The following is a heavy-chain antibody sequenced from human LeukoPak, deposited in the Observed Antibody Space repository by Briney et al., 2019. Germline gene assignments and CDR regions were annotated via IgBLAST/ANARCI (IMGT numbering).Heavy chain of an antibody. CDR2: IWNDGSDE. CDR3: AFEIGRSQGAFDI. CDR1: GFIFSKYA. Sequence: GGSLRLSCAASGFIFSKYAMHWVRQTPDKGLEWVAAIWNDGSDETYADSVKGRFTISSDNSKNTLYLQMNSLRAEDTAVYYCAFEIGRSQGAFDIWGQGTMITVSS. D-gene: IGHD1-26*01. J-gene: IGHJ3*02. V-gene: IGHV3-33*01.